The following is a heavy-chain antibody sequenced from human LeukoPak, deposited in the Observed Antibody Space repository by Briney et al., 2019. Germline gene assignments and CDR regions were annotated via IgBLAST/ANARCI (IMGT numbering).Heavy chain of an antibody. V-gene: IGHV3-9*01. CDR3: AKGPIPAAISSWFDP. CDR2: IGWNSGSI. CDR1: GFTFDDYA. Sequence: GRSLRLSCAASGFTFDDYAMHWVRQAPGKGLEWVSGIGWNSGSIGYADSVKGRFTISRDNAKNSLYLQMNSLRAEDTALYYCAKGPIPAAISSWFDPWGQGTLVTVSS. J-gene: IGHJ5*02. D-gene: IGHD2-2*02.